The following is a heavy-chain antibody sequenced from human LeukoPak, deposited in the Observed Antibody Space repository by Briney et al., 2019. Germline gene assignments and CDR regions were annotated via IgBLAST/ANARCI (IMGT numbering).Heavy chain of an antibody. Sequence: SETLSLTCTVSGGSINNNYWSWIRQPPGKGLEWIGYIYYSGSTNYNPSLKSRVTISVDTSKNQFSLKLSSVTAADTAVYYCARGYYYGSGSYYDNWFDPWGQGTLVTVSS. CDR3: ARGYYYGSGSYYDNWFDP. J-gene: IGHJ5*02. V-gene: IGHV4-59*12. D-gene: IGHD3-10*01. CDR1: GGSINNNY. CDR2: IYYSGST.